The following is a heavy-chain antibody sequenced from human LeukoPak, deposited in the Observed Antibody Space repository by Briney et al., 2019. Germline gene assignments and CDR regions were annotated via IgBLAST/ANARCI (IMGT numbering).Heavy chain of an antibody. Sequence: PGGSLRLSCAASGFTFSSYAMSWVRQAPGKGLEWVSAISGSGGSTYYADSVKGRFTISRDNSKNTLYLQMNSLRAADTAVYYCAKGRPRLLWFGELWLDYWGQGTLVTVSS. CDR2: ISGSGGST. CDR3: AKGRPRLLWFGELWLDY. J-gene: IGHJ4*02. D-gene: IGHD3-10*01. CDR1: GFTFSSYA. V-gene: IGHV3-23*01.